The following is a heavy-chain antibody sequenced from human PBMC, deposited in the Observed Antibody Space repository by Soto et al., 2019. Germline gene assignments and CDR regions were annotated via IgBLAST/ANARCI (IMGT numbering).Heavy chain of an antibody. Sequence: GASVKVSCKASGFTFTSSAVQWVRQARGQRLEWIGWIVVGSGNTNYAQKFQGRVTITADESTSTAYMELSSLRSEDTAVYYCARAPGPSGYSGYDWAGNFDYWGQGTLVTVSS. CDR1: GFTFTSSA. CDR3: ARAPGPSGYSGYDWAGNFDY. V-gene: IGHV1-58*01. CDR2: IVVGSGNT. D-gene: IGHD5-12*01. J-gene: IGHJ4*02.